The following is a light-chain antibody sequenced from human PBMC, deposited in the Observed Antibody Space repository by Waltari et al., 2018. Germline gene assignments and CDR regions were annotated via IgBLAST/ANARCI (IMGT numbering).Light chain of an antibody. Sequence: ETVMTQSPTTLSLSPGERATLSCRASQSVSTTLAWYQQRPGQAPRLLIYGASIRATGVPARFSGRGAGTEFTLTISSLQSEDFAVYYCQQYNNWPPYIFGQGSQLEI. V-gene: IGKV3-15*01. CDR2: GAS. CDR1: QSVSTT. J-gene: IGKJ2*01. CDR3: QQYNNWPPYI.